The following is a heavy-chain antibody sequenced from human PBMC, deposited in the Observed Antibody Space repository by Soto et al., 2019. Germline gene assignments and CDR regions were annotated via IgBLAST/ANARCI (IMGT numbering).Heavy chain of an antibody. CDR1: GFIFSDHY. CDR2: STNRANSYTT. Sequence: GGSLRLSCAVSGFIFSDHYMDWVRQAPGKGLEWLGRSTNRANSYTTQHAASVKGRFIVSRDDTGNSLFLQMNNLKPEDTAVYYCVRPHRILAATPDDAFDIWGQGTLVTVSS. D-gene: IGHD2-15*01. V-gene: IGHV3-72*01. J-gene: IGHJ3*02. CDR3: VRPHRILAATPDDAFDI.